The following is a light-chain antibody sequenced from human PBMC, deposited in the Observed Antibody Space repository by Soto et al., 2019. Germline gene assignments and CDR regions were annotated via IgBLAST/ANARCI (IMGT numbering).Light chain of an antibody. CDR2: SND. CDR3: ATWDDSLNVV. CDR1: TSNIGTNT. Sequence: QSVLTQSPSASGTPGQRVSISCSGSTSNIGTNTVSWYQHVPGTAPKLHIYSNDQRPSAVPGRFSGSKSGTSASLAISGLLSEDEADYYCATWDDSLNVVFGGGTKVTVL. V-gene: IGLV1-44*01. J-gene: IGLJ2*01.